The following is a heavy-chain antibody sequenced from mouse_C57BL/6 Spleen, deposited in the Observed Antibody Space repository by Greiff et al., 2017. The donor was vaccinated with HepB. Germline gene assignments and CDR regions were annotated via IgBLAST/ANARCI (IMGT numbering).Heavy chain of an antibody. V-gene: IGHV1-61*01. CDR2: IYPSDSET. Sequence: VQLQQPGAELVRPGSSVKLSCKASGYTFTSYWMDWVKQRPGQGLEWIGNIYPSDSETNYNQKFKDKATLTVDKSSSTAYMQLSSLASEDSAVYYGAKGGYFDVWGTGTTVTVSS. CDR1: GYTFTSYW. CDR3: AKGGYFDV. J-gene: IGHJ1*03.